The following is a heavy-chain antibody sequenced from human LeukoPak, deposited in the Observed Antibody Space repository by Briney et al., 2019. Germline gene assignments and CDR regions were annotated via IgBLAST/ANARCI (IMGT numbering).Heavy chain of an antibody. D-gene: IGHD2/OR15-2a*01. V-gene: IGHV1-69*05. CDR2: IIPIFGTA. CDR1: GGTFSSYA. Sequence: GASVKVSCKASGGTFSSYAISWVRQAPGQGLEWMGGIIPIFGTASYAQKFQGRVTITTDESTSTAYMELSSLRSEDTAVYYCARVGSAGFSDYWGQGTLVTVSS. J-gene: IGHJ4*02. CDR3: ARVGSAGFSDY.